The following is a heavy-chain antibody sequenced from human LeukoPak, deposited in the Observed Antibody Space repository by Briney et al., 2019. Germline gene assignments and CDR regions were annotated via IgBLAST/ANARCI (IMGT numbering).Heavy chain of an antibody. CDR3: ARVVGYYDSSGYSDY. CDR1: GFTFSSYS. CDR2: ISSSSSYI. Sequence: GGSLRLSCAASGFTFSSYSMNWVRQAPGKGLEWVSSISSSSSYIYYADSVKGRFTISRDNAKNSLYLQMNSLRAEDTAVYYCARVVGYYDSSGYSDYWGQGTLVTVSS. D-gene: IGHD3-22*01. J-gene: IGHJ4*02. V-gene: IGHV3-21*01.